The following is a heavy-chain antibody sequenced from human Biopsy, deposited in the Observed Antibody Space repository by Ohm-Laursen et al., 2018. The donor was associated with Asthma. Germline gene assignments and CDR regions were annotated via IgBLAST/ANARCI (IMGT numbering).Heavy chain of an antibody. Sequence: SLRLSCTASGFSFDDCAMHWVRQAPGKDLEWVSSISWNSGNIDYADSVKGRFTISRDNAKNSLYLQMQSLRPEDTAFYYCAKSADYYDSTDYLDFWGRGTLVTVSS. D-gene: IGHD3-22*01. CDR3: AKSADYYDSTDYLDF. CDR1: GFSFDDCA. CDR2: ISWNSGNI. V-gene: IGHV3-9*01. J-gene: IGHJ4*01.